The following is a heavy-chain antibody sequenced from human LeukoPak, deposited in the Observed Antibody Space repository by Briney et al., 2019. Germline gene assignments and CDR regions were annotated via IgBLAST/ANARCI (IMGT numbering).Heavy chain of an antibody. Sequence: PGGSLRLSCAASGFTFSSYAMHWVRQAPGKGLEWVAVISYDGSNKYYADSVKGRFTISRDNSKNTLYLQMNSLRAEDTAVYYCARADVGATTDWFDPWGQGTLVTVSS. D-gene: IGHD1-26*01. CDR3: ARADVGATTDWFDP. J-gene: IGHJ5*02. V-gene: IGHV3-30-3*01. CDR2: ISYDGSNK. CDR1: GFTFSSYA.